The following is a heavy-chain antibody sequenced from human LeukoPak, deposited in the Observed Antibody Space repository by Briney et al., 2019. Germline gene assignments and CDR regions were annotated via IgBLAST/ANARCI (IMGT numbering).Heavy chain of an antibody. CDR3: AREVLAVADTDYNYYGIDV. CDR1: GGTFSSNA. V-gene: IGHV1-69*06. J-gene: IGHJ6*01. Sequence: GASVKVSCKASGGTFSSNAIIWVRQAPGQGLERMGGIIPILGTTNYAQKFQGRVTVTADKSTSTAYMELSSLRSEDTAIYYCAREVLAVADTDYNYYGIDVWGKGTTVSVSP. CDR2: IIPILGTT. D-gene: IGHD6-19*01.